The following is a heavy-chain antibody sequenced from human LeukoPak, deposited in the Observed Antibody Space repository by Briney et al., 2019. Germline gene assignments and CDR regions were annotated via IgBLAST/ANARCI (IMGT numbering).Heavy chain of an antibody. D-gene: IGHD2-2*01. CDR2: MNPNSGNT. CDR1: GYTFTSYD. J-gene: IGHJ4*02. Sequence: ASVKVSCKASGYTFTSYDINWMRQAPGQGLEWVGWMNPNSGNTGYAQTFQGKLTMTRNTSIKTAYMELSSLRSEDTAVYYCARDRTKYCRSTSCPLDYWGQGTLVTVSS. CDR3: ARDRTKYCRSTSCPLDY. V-gene: IGHV1-8*01.